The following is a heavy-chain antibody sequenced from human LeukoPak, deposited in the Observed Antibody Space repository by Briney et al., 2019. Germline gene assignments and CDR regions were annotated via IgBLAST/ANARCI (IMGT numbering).Heavy chain of an antibody. CDR3: ARGARGGYNYGEYYYYMDV. V-gene: IGHV1-8*03. D-gene: IGHD5-18*01. CDR2: MNPNSGNT. CDR1: GYAFSNYD. J-gene: IGHJ6*03. Sequence: ASVKVSCKASGYAFSNYDINWVRQATGQGLEWMGWMNPNSGNTGYAQKFQGRVTITRNASISTAYMELSSLRSEDTAVYCCARGARGGYNYGEYYYYMDVWGKGTTVTVSS.